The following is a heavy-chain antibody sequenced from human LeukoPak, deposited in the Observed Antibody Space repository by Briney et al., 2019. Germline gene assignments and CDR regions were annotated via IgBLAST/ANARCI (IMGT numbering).Heavy chain of an antibody. J-gene: IGHJ3*02. CDR1: GGSISSYY. CDR2: LYNSGST. Sequence: SETLSLTCTVSGGSISSYYWNWMRQPLGKGLEWIGYLYNSGSTNYNPSLKSRLTISVDMSKNQLSLKLSSVTAADTAVYYCARGVTSPLDAFDIWGQGTTVTVSS. D-gene: IGHD1-26*01. CDR3: ARGVTSPLDAFDI. V-gene: IGHV4-59*01.